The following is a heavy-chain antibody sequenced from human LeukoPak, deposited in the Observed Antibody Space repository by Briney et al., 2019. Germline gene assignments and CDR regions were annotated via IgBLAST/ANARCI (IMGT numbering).Heavy chain of an antibody. V-gene: IGHV3-23*01. CDR3: ATTGYTNRNY. J-gene: IGHJ4*02. CDR1: GFTFSSFA. D-gene: IGHD1-14*01. Sequence: GGSLTLSCAASGFTFSSFAMVWLPQAPGKGLQGVPNISGRDGSTYYAPSVKGRFTISRNNSKNTLYLQMNSLRNENTAVYYCATTGYTNRNYWGQGTLVTVSS. CDR2: ISGRDGST.